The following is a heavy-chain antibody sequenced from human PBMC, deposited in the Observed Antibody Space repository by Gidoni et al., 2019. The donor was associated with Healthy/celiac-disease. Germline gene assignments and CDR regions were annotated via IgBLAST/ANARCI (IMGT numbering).Heavy chain of an antibody. D-gene: IGHD3-22*01. CDR3: ARGHYYDSSGYQPAFDI. Sequence: QVQLQESGPGLVKPSQTLSLTCTVSGGSISSGSYYWSWIRQPAGKGLEWIGRIYTSGSTNYNPSLKSRVTISVDTSKNQFSLKLSSVTAADTAVYYCARGHYYDSSGYQPAFDIWGQGTMVTVSS. CDR1: GGSISSGSYY. CDR2: IYTSGST. V-gene: IGHV4-61*02. J-gene: IGHJ3*02.